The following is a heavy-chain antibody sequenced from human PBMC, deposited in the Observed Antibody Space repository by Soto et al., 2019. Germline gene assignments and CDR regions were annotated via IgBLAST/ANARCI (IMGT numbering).Heavy chain of an antibody. CDR3: AKDLLMITFGGVIAHFDC. CDR2: ISGGGDST. V-gene: IGHV3-23*01. D-gene: IGHD3-16*02. Sequence: GSLRLSCAASGFTFSYYAMSWVRQAPGKGLEWVSGISGGGDSTYYADSVKGRFTISRDNSKNTLYLQMNSLTAEDTAVYYCAKDLLMITFGGVIAHFDCWGQGTLVTVSS. CDR1: GFTFSYYA. J-gene: IGHJ4*02.